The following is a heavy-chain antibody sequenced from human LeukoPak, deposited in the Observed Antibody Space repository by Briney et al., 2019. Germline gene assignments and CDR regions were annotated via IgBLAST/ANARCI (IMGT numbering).Heavy chain of an antibody. Sequence: GGSLRLSCAASGFTFSSYAMSWVRQAPGKGLEWVSAIRGGGGNTYYADSMKGRFTIPRDNSKNTLYLQMNSLRAEDTAVYYCAKCVAGRPDDYWGQGTLVTVSS. V-gene: IGHV3-23*01. CDR1: GFTFSSYA. CDR3: AKCVAGRPDDY. J-gene: IGHJ4*02. D-gene: IGHD6-6*01. CDR2: IRGGGGNT.